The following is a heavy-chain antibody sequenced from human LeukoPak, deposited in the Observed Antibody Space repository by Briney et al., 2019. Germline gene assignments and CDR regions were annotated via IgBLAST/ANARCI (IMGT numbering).Heavy chain of an antibody. V-gene: IGHV1-8*01. D-gene: IGHD3-10*01. J-gene: IGHJ4*02. CDR3: AREERFGELIQIDY. CDR1: GYTFTSYD. Sequence: ASVKVSCKASGYTFTSYDINWVRQATGQGLEWMGWMNPNSGNTGYAQKFQGRVTMTRNTSISTAYMELSSLRSEDTAVYYCAREERFGELIQIDYWGQGTLVTVSS. CDR2: MNPNSGNT.